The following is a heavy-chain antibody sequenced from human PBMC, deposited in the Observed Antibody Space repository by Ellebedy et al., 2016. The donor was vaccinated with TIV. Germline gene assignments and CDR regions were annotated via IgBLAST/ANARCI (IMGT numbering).Heavy chain of an antibody. CDR3: ARRASYGDYAVQVNPWFDP. D-gene: IGHD4-17*01. J-gene: IGHJ5*02. CDR1: GFNFRSYW. CDR2: IRQEGDEI. Sequence: GESLKISCAASGFNFRSYWMTWVRQAPGKGLEWVAKIRQEGDEIYYVESVKGRFTISRANANNSLFLQMNSLRVEDTAVYDCARRASYGDYAVQVNPWFDPWGQGTLVTVSS. V-gene: IGHV3-7*01.